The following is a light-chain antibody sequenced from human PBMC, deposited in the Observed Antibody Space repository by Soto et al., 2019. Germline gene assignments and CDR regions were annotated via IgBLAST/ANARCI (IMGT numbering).Light chain of an antibody. J-gene: IGKJ1*01. CDR1: QSVSSY. Sequence: IVLTQSPATLSLSPGERATLCCMASQSVSSYLAWYQQKPGQAPRLLIYDASNRATGIPARFSGTGSGTEFTLTISSLQSEDFAVYYCQQYNNWPRTFGQGTKVDIK. CDR3: QQYNNWPRT. CDR2: DAS. V-gene: IGKV3-11*01.